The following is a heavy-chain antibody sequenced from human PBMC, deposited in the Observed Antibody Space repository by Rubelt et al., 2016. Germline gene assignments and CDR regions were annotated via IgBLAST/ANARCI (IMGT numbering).Heavy chain of an antibody. CDR1: GGSISSYY. Sequence: QVRLQESGPGLVKPSETLSLTCTVSGGSISSYYWSWIRHPPGRGLEWIGSVHYSVSAYYNPSLKSRVTISVDTAKNKFSLNRNSVTDADTALYYCVRVEIGVALDYWGRGTRVTVSS. V-gene: IGHV4-39*02. CDR2: VHYSVSA. CDR3: VRVEIGVALDY. J-gene: IGHJ4*02. D-gene: IGHD2-8*01.